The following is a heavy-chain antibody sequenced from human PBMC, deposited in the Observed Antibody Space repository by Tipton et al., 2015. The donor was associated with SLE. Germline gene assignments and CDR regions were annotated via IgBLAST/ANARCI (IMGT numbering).Heavy chain of an antibody. D-gene: IGHD1-26*01. CDR3: VRDGPSGSYSDY. J-gene: IGHJ4*02. CDR1: GFTFNNYG. CDR2: IWHDGSNK. Sequence: SGFTFNNYGMHWVRQAPGKGLQWVALIWHDGSNKHHADSVKGRFTISRDNSKNTLNLQMNSLRVEDTAVYYCVRDGPSGSYSDYWGQGTLVTVSS. V-gene: IGHV3-33*01.